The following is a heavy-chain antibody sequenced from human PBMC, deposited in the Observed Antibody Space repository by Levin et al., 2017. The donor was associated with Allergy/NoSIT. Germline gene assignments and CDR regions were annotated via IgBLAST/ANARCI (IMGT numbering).Heavy chain of an antibody. V-gene: IGHV4-31*03. CDR2: IYYSGMS. Sequence: SETLSLTCTVSGASISSGGYYWTWIRHHPGKGLEWIGYIYYSGMSYYNPSLKSRIIISVDKSKNQISLKLTSVTAADTAVYYCAKTLISWGQGTLVTVSS. J-gene: IGHJ5*02. D-gene: IGHD3-16*01. CDR3: AKTLIS. CDR1: GASISSGGYY.